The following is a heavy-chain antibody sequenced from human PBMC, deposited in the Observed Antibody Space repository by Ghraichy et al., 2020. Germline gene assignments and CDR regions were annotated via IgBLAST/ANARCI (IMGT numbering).Heavy chain of an antibody. CDR3: ARVNYGLWFGLGPPVGYFES. V-gene: IGHV4-31*03. CDR2: IYSRGTT. J-gene: IGHJ4*02. D-gene: IGHD2-21*01. CDR1: GYSLISGAYY. Sequence: SETLSLPCSVSGYSLISGAYYWSWIRHHPEKGLDWIVQIYSRGTTYYNPSLETRVSLSSDTSTNQFSLNLRYVTSADTTVYFCARVNYGLWFGLGPPVGYFESCGQGKLVMVSS.